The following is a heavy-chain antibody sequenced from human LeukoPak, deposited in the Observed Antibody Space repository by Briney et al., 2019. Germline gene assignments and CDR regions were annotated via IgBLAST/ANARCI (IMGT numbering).Heavy chain of an antibody. D-gene: IGHD5-24*01. J-gene: IGHJ5*02. CDR3: ARHTNPQMYNWFDP. Sequence: GESLKIPCKGSGYSFTKYWIGWVRQMPGKGLEWMGLIYPDDSDTRYSPSFQGQVTISADKSISTAYLQWSSLKASDTAMYYCARHTNPQMYNWFDPWGQGTLVTVSS. CDR1: GYSFTKYW. V-gene: IGHV5-51*01. CDR2: IYPDDSDT.